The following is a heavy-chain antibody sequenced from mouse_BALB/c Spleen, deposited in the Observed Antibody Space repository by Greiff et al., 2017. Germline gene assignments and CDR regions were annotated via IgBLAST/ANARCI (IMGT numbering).Heavy chain of an antibody. D-gene: IGHD3-3*01. CDR1: GYSITSGYY. CDR2: ISYDGSN. Sequence: EVQLQQSGPGLVKPSQSLSLTCSVTGYSITSGYYWNWIRQFPGNKLEWMGYISYDGSNNYNPSLKNRISITRDTSKNQFFLKLNSVTTEDTATYYCAREAVKVDYWGQGTTLTVSS. J-gene: IGHJ2*01. V-gene: IGHV3-6*02. CDR3: AREAVKVDY.